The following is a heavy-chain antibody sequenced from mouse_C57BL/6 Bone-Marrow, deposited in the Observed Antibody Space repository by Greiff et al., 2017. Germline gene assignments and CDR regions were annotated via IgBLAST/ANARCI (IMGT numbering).Heavy chain of an antibody. J-gene: IGHJ3*01. Sequence: EVQVVESEGGLVQPGSSMKLSCTASGFTFSDYYMAWVRQVPEKGLEWVANINYDGSSTYYLDSLKSRFIISRDNAKNILYLQMSSLKSEDTATYYCARGLGGFAYWGQGTLVTVSA. CDR3: ARGLGGFAY. D-gene: IGHD4-1*01. CDR2: INYDGSST. V-gene: IGHV5-16*01. CDR1: GFTFSDYY.